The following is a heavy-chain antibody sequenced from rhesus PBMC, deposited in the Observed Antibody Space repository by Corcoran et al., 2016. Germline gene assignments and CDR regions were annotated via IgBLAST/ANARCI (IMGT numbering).Heavy chain of an antibody. V-gene: IGHV4S7*01. CDR3: AREGDCTGSGCYGTFDY. D-gene: IGHD2-21*01. CDR2: IYGGSWST. J-gene: IGHJ4*01. CDR1: GGSISGYYL. Sequence: QVQLQESGPGVVKPSETLSLTCAVSGGSISGYYLWSWIRQPPGKGLDWIGYIYGGSWSTSSNPSLKSRVIISIDPSKNQFSLKLSSVTAADTAVYYCAREGDCTGSGCYGTFDYWGQGVLVTVSS.